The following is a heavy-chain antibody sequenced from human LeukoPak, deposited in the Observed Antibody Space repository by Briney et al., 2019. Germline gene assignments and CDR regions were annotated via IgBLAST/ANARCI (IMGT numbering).Heavy chain of an antibody. V-gene: IGHV1-2*02. D-gene: IGHD2-15*01. CDR1: GYTFTGYY. CDR3: AREVPGVVVPQRGMDV. CDR2: INPNSGGT. J-gene: IGHJ6*03. Sequence: GASVKVSCKASGYTFTGYYMHWVRQAPGQGLEWMGWINPNSGGTNYAQKFQGRVTMTRDTSISTAYMELSRLRSDDTAVYYCAREVPGVVVPQRGMDVWGKGTTVTISS.